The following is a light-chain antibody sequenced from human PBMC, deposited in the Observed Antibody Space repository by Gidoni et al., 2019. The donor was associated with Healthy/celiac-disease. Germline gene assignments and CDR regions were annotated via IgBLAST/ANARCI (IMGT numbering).Light chain of an antibody. Sequence: SSELTQDPAVSVALGQTVRITCQGDSLRSYYASWYQQKPGQAPVLVIYGKNNRPSGIPDRFSGSSSGNTASLTITGAQAEDEADYYCNSRDSSGNHLGVFGGGTKLTX. J-gene: IGLJ2*01. CDR3: NSRDSSGNHLGV. V-gene: IGLV3-19*01. CDR2: GKN. CDR1: SLRSYY.